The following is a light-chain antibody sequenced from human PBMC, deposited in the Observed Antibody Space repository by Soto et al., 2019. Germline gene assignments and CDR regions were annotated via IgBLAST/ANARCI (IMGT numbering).Light chain of an antibody. J-gene: IGLJ3*02. Sequence: QSALTQPASVSGSPGQSISISCTGTSSDVGAYKYVSWYQQHPGKAPKLIIFKVTNRPSGVSNRFSGSQSGNTASLTISGLQAEDEANYYCSSYTSRNTRVFGGGTKVTVL. CDR3: SSYTSRNTRV. CDR1: SSDVGAYKY. CDR2: KVT. V-gene: IGLV2-14*01.